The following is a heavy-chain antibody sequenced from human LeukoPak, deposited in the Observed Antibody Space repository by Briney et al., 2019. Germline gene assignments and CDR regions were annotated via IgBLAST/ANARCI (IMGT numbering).Heavy chain of an antibody. Sequence: GGSLRLSCAASAFTFNNYWMSWVRQAPGKGLEWVANINQDGSETYYVDSVKGRFSISRDNAKNSLYLQMNSLRVEDTAVYYCARVGDTGGYDWYFDLWGLGTLVTVSS. D-gene: IGHD2-8*02. CDR2: INQDGSET. V-gene: IGHV3-7*01. J-gene: IGHJ2*01. CDR1: AFTFNNYW. CDR3: ARVGDTGGYDWYFDL.